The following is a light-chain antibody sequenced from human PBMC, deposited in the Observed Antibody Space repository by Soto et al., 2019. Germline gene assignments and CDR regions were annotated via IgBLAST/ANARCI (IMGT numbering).Light chain of an antibody. V-gene: IGKV2-30*02. J-gene: IGKJ1*01. CDR3: MQGTHWPRT. CDR1: ESLAHSDGNTY. Sequence: EAVMTQSPLSLPVTLGQPASPSCRSSESLAHSDGNTYLTWFQQRPGQSPRRLIYMVSERDSGVPDRFSGNGSASDFTLKISRVEAEDVGVYYCMQGTHWPRTLGQGTQGGYK. CDR2: MVS.